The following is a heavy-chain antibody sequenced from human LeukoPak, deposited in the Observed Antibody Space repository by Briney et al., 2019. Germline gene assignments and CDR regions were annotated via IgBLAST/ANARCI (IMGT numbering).Heavy chain of an antibody. J-gene: IGHJ4*02. CDR2: ISYDGSNK. D-gene: IGHD6-19*01. Sequence: GRSLRLSCAASGFTFSSYAMHWVRQAPGKGLEWVAVISYDGSNKYYADSVKGRFTISRDNSKNTLYLQMNSLGAEDTAVHYCARDGRVAGLGDYFDYWGQGTLVTVSS. CDR1: GFTFSSYA. CDR3: ARDGRVAGLGDYFDY. V-gene: IGHV3-30-3*01.